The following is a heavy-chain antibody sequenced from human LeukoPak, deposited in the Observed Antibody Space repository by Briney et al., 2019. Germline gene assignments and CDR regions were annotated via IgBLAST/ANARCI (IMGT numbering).Heavy chain of an antibody. D-gene: IGHD3-22*01. CDR3: ARVISGYYCDH. V-gene: IGHV3-30*03. Sequence: GSLRLSCAASGFTFSNYGMHWVRQAPGKGLEWAAFISYDGSKKYYADSVKGRFTISRDNSKNTLYLQMNSLRTEDTAVYYCARVISGYYCDHWGQGTLVTVSS. J-gene: IGHJ4*02. CDR1: GFTFSNYG. CDR2: ISYDGSKK.